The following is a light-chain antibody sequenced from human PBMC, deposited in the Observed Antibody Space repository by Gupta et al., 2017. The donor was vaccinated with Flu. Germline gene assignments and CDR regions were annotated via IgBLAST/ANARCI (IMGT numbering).Light chain of an antibody. CDR2: WAS. CDR1: QSVLYSSSNRNY. J-gene: IGKJ4*01. CDR3: QQEDSTPKT. Sequence: SLGERATINCKSSQSVLYSSSNRNYLAWYQQKPGQPPKLLIYWASTRESGVPDRFSGSGSGTDFTLTISSLQAEDVAFYYCQQEDSTPKTFGGGTKVEIK. V-gene: IGKV4-1*01.